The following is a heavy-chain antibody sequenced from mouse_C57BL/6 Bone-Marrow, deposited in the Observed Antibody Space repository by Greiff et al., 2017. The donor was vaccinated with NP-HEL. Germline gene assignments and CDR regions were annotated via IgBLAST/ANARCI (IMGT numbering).Heavy chain of an antibody. CDR1: GYTFTSYT. D-gene: IGHD2-2*01. V-gene: IGHV1-4*01. CDR3: GCGLIYYGYY. CDR2: INPSSGYT. Sequence: VQLQQSGAELARPGASVKMSCKASGYTFTSYTMHWVKQRPGQGLEWIGYINPSSGYTKYNQKFKDQATLTADKSSSTAYMPLSSLTSEDSAVYYCGCGLIYYGYYWGKGTTLTVSA. J-gene: IGHJ2*01.